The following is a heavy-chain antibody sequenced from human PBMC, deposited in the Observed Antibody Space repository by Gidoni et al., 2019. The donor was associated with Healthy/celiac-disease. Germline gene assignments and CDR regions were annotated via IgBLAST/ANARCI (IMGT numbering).Heavy chain of an antibody. D-gene: IGHD4-17*01. J-gene: IGHJ4*02. CDR1: GSTFSSYA. Sequence: EVQLLESGGGLVQPGGSLRLSCAASGSTFSSYAMSWVRQAPGKGLEWVSAIRGMGGSTYYADSVKGRFTISRDNSKNTLYLQMNSLRAEDTAVYYCAKDIRPDYGDYGFHYWGQGTLVTVSS. CDR2: IRGMGGST. V-gene: IGHV3-23*01. CDR3: AKDIRPDYGDYGFHY.